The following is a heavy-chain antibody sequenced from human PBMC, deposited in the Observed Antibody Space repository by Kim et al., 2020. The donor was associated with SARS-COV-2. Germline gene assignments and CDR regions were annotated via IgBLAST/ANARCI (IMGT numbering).Heavy chain of an antibody. Sequence: GGSLRLSCAASGFTFSSYWMSWVRQAPGKGLEWVANIKQDGSEKYYVDSVKGRFTISRDNAKNSLYLQMNSLRAEDTAVYYCARDRPYSSGWYRSDYYGMDVWGQGTTVTVSS. V-gene: IGHV3-7*01. CDR1: GFTFSSYW. CDR2: IKQDGSEK. D-gene: IGHD6-19*01. J-gene: IGHJ6*02. CDR3: ARDRPYSSGWYRSDYYGMDV.